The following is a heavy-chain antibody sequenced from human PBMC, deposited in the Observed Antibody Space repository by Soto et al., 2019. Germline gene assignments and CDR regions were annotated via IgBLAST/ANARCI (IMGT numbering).Heavy chain of an antibody. V-gene: IGHV1-18*01. D-gene: IGHD6-6*01. CDR3: SRGTSIPGSGDY. J-gene: IGHJ4*01. CDR1: GYTFTNYG. CDR2: VSAYNGER. Sequence: QVQLVQSRAEVKKPGASVKVSCKASGYTFTNYGINWVRQAPGQGLEWLGWVSAYNGERRYAQRVQARVIMTTDTSTTTAYMELRSLRSDDTAVYYCSRGTSIPGSGDYWGQGTLVTVSS.